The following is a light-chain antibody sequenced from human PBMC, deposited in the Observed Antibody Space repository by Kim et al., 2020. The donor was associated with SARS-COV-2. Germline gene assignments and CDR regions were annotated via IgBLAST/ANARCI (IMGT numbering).Light chain of an antibody. Sequence: ASTGDRVTITCRASQGISSYLAWYQQKPGKAPKLLIYAASTLQSGVPSRFSGTGSGTDFTLTISSLQSEDFATYYCQQHYSYPLTFGGGTKVDIK. J-gene: IGKJ4*01. CDR3: QQHYSYPLT. CDR1: QGISSY. CDR2: AAS. V-gene: IGKV1-8*01.